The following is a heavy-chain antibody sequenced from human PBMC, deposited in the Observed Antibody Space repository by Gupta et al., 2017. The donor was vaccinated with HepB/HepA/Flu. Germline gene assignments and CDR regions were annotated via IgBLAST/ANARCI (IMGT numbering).Heavy chain of an antibody. CDR2: IYSGGTT. D-gene: IGHD6-6*01. CDR3: ARDPRGSSFFDY. CDR1: GFTVSSKS. J-gene: IGHJ4*02. Sequence: EVQLVESGGVLVQPGGSLRLSCAASGFTVSSKSVNWVRQAPGKGLEWVSVIYSGGTTYYADSVKGRFTISRDISKNTLYLQLNSLRAEDTAVYYCARDPRGSSFFDYWGQGTLVTVSS. V-gene: IGHV3-66*01.